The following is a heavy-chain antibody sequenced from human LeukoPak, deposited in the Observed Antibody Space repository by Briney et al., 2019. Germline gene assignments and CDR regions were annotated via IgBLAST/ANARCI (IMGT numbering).Heavy chain of an antibody. J-gene: IGHJ4*01. CDR3: ARVRETGYSSSWDLDY. CDR2: ISYDGSNK. V-gene: IGHV3-30-3*01. Sequence: PGGSLRLSCAASGVTFSSYAMHWVRQAPGKGLEWVAVISYDGSNKYYADSVKGRFTISRDNSKNTLYLQMNSLRAEDTAVYYCARVRETGYSSSWDLDYXGXGXLXTVSS. CDR1: GVTFSSYA. D-gene: IGHD6-13*01.